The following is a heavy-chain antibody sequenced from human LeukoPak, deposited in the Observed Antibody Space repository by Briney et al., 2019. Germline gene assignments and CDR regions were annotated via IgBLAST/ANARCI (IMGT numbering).Heavy chain of an antibody. CDR2: ISSDSSIM. J-gene: IGHJ4*02. D-gene: IGHD3-22*01. Sequence: GGSLRLSCAASGFSFSSYSMNWVRQAPGKGLDWVSYISSDSSIMHHADAVKGRFAISRDNAKNALYLQMNSLRAEDTAVYYCERKSSSSGDPFDCWGQGTLVTVSS. V-gene: IGHV3-48*01. CDR3: ERKSSSSGDPFDC. CDR1: GFSFSSYS.